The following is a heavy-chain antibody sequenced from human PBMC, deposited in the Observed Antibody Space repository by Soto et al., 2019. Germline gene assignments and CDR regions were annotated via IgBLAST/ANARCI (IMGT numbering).Heavy chain of an antibody. D-gene: IGHD3-22*01. V-gene: IGHV3-11*06. J-gene: IGHJ4*02. CDR1: GFTFSDYY. CDR3: ARGYYDSSGYTVFDY. CDR2: ISSSSSYT. Sequence: GGSLRLSCAASGFTFSDYYMSWIRQAPGKGLEWVSYISSSSSYTNYADSVKGRFTISRDNAKNSLYLQMNSLRAEDTAVYYCARGYYDSSGYTVFDYWRQGTLVTVSS.